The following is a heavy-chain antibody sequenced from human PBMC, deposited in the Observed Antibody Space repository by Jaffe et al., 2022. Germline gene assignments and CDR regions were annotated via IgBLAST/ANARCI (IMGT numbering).Heavy chain of an antibody. D-gene: IGHD3-16*01. Sequence: DVQVVESGGGLVKPGGWLRLSCKTSGLTFSTAWLSWVRQAPGKGLEWVGRINRRHDGEPIDYAAPLKGRFTISSDESKNTLYLEMSSLKTEDTAVYYCATEGLITGFHGLAVWGQGTMVTVSS. V-gene: IGHV3-15*01. CDR1: GLTFSTAW. CDR3: ATEGLITGFHGLAV. J-gene: IGHJ3*01. CDR2: INRRHDGEPI.